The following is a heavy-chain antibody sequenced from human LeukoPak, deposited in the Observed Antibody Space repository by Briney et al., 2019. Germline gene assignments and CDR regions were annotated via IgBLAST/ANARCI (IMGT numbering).Heavy chain of an antibody. Sequence: GGSLRLSCAASAFTFSSYGMHWVRQAPGKGLEWVAFIRYDGGNKYYADSVKGRFTISRDNSKNTLYLQMNSLRAEDTALYYCARAPGVRYYYYMDVWGKGTTVTVSS. J-gene: IGHJ6*03. D-gene: IGHD2-8*01. CDR2: IRYDGGNK. CDR1: AFTFSSYG. V-gene: IGHV3-30*02. CDR3: ARAPGVRYYYYMDV.